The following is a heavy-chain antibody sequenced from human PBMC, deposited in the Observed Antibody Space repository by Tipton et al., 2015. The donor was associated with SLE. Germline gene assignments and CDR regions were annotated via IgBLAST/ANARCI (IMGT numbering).Heavy chain of an antibody. D-gene: IGHD1-26*01. Sequence: TLSLTCTVSGYSISSGYYWGWIRQPAGKGLEWIGRIYTSGSTNYNPSLKSRVTISVDTSKNQFSLKLSSVTAADTAVYYCARDSIYSGSDYWGQGTLVTVSS. CDR2: IYTSGST. V-gene: IGHV4-61*02. J-gene: IGHJ4*02. CDR3: ARDSIYSGSDY. CDR1: GYSISSGYY.